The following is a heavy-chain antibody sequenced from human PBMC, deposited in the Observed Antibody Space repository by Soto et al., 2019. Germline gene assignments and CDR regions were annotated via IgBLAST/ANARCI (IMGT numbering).Heavy chain of an antibody. J-gene: IGHJ4*02. CDR3: ASSDLTGYFDY. D-gene: IGHD3-9*01. CDR2: ISAYNGNT. CDR1: CYTFSSYG. Sequence: GGSVKVSCKASCYTFSSYGISLGRQAPGQGLEWMGWISAYNGNTNYAQKLQGRVTMTTDTSTSTAYMELRSLRSDDTAVYYCASSDLTGYFDYWGQGTLVTVSS. V-gene: IGHV1-18*01.